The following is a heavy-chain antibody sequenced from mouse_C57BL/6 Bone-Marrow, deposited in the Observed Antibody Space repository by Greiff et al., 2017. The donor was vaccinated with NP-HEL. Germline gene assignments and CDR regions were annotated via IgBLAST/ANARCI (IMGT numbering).Heavy chain of an antibody. J-gene: IGHJ2*01. D-gene: IGHD1-1*01. CDR2: IDPSDSYT. Sequence: QVQLQQPGAELVKPGASVKLSCKASGYTFTSYWMQWVKQRPGQGLEWIGEIDPSDSYTNYNQKFKGKATLTVDTSSSTAYMQLSSLTSEDSAVYYCARDYYGSFYFDDWGQGTTLTFSS. CDR1: GYTFTSYW. V-gene: IGHV1-50*01. CDR3: ARDYYGSFYFDD.